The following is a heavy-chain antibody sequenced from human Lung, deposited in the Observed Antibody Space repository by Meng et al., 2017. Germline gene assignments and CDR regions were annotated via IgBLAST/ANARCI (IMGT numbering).Heavy chain of an antibody. CDR1: GGSISDDEYY. CDR3: ARVSENCSFTSCPYYFDY. J-gene: IGHJ4*02. Sequence: QVQLQESGPGLVKPSLTLSLTCSVSGGSISDDEYYWSWIRQPPGKGLEWIGYIYYSGYTYYNPSLKRRITISVDTSKNQFALKLTSVTAADTAVYYCARVSENCSFTSCPYYFDYWGQGALVTVSS. V-gene: IGHV4-30-4*01. D-gene: IGHD2-2*01. CDR2: IYYSGYT.